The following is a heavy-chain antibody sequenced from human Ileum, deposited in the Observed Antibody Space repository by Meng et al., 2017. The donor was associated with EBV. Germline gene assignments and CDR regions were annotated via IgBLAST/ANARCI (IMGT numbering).Heavy chain of an antibody. Sequence: VQLQGSGPGLVKPSGTLSLPSAVSGGSISSSNWWSWVRQPPGKGLEWIGEIYHSGSTNYNPSLKRRVTISVDKSKNQFSLNLSSVTAADTAVYYCARVGQWLPIDYWGQGTLVTVSS. D-gene: IGHD6-19*01. V-gene: IGHV4-4*02. CDR1: GGSISSSNW. CDR3: ARVGQWLPIDY. J-gene: IGHJ4*02. CDR2: IYHSGST.